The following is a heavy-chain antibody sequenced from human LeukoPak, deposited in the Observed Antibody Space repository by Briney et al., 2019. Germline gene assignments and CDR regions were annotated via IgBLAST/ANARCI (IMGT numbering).Heavy chain of an antibody. D-gene: IGHD5-18*01. Sequence: GESLKISCKASGYSFTSYWIGWVRQMPGKGLEWMGIIDPSDSETRYTPSFQGQVTISADKSLSTAYLQWNSLKASDTAMYYCARQTAMGRSGDYWGQGTLVTVSS. CDR1: GYSFTSYW. J-gene: IGHJ4*02. CDR2: IDPSDSET. V-gene: IGHV5-51*01. CDR3: ARQTAMGRSGDY.